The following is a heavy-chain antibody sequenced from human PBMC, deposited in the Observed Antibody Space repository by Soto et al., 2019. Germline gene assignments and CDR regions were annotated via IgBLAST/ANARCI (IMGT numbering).Heavy chain of an antibody. CDR1: GGSISSGGYY. Sequence: SETLSLTCTVSGGSISSGGYYWSWIRQHPGKGLEWIGYIYYSGSTYYNPSLKSRVTISVDTSKNQFSLKLSSVTAADTAVYYCARDRPSYTYYYDSRSSAFDIWGQGTMVPSPQ. J-gene: IGHJ3*02. V-gene: IGHV4-31*03. D-gene: IGHD3-22*01. CDR3: ARDRPSYTYYYDSRSSAFDI. CDR2: IYYSGST.